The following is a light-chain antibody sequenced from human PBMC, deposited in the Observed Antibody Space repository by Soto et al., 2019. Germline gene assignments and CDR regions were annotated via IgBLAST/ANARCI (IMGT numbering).Light chain of an antibody. Sequence: DIQMNQSPSTLSAYVGDRVTITCRASQSISVWLAWYQQKAGKAPNLLIYKASRLASGVPSRFSGSGSGTEFTLTISSLQSEDLAVYYCQQYNNGATSGGGTKV. CDR2: KAS. V-gene: IGKV1-5*03. J-gene: IGKJ4*01. CDR1: QSISVW. CDR3: QQYNNGAT.